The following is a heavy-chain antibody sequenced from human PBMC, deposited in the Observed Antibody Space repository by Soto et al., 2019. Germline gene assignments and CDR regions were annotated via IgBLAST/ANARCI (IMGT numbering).Heavy chain of an antibody. CDR1: GYIFTTYG. CDR2: ISANNGNT. Sequence: QVQLVQSGTEVKKPGASVKVSCRASGYIFTTYGISWVRQAPGQGLEWMGWISANNGNTYYAQKFQGRVTLNTDTPTRTIYMELRSLRSDDTAVYYCARDLQFYSDSSGDRDVFDIWGQGTKVTVSS. D-gene: IGHD3-22*01. V-gene: IGHV1-18*01. J-gene: IGHJ3*02. CDR3: ARDLQFYSDSSGDRDVFDI.